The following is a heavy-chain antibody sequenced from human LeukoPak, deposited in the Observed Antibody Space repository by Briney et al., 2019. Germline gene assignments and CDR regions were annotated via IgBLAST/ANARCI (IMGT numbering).Heavy chain of an antibody. D-gene: IGHD3-3*01. Sequence: SETLSLTCSVSGYAISSGYFWGWIRQPPGKGLEWIGTIYHSGSTYYNPSLKSRVTISVDTSKNQFSLKLSSVTAADTAVYYCARLWSRYFDYWGQGTLVTVSS. CDR1: GYAISSGYF. V-gene: IGHV4-38-2*02. J-gene: IGHJ4*02. CDR3: ARLWSRYFDY. CDR2: IYHSGST.